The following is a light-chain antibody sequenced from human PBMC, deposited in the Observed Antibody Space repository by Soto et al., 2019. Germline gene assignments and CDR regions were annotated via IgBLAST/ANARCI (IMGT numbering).Light chain of an antibody. CDR3: ETWDANTFV. CDR2: LEGSGSY. CDR1: RGHSSYN. Sequence: QPVLTQSSSASASLGSSVKLTCTLSRGHSSYNIAWHQQQPGKAPRYLMKLEGSGSYDKGSGVPDRFSGSSSGADRYLTISNLQLEDEADYYCETWDANTFVCGAGTKLTVL. J-gene: IGLJ1*01. V-gene: IGLV4-60*01.